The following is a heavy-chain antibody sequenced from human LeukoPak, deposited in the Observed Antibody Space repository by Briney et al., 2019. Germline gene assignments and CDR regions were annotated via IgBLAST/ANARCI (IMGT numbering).Heavy chain of an antibody. J-gene: IGHJ6*02. CDR2: VNEDGSEK. D-gene: IGHD5-18*01. V-gene: IGHV3-7*01. CDR3: ARDSDTAMATGYYYYGMDV. Sequence: GGSLRLSCIASGFTFRNQWMTWVRQAPGKGLEWVANVNEDGSEKYYLGSVKGRFTISRDNAKNSLSLQMNSLRAEDTAVYYCARDSDTAMATGYYYYGMDVWGQGTTVTVSS. CDR1: GFTFRNQW.